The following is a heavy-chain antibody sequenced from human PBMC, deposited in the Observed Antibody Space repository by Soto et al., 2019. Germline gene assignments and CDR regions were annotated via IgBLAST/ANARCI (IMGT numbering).Heavy chain of an antibody. CDR3: AKLKRGAPLSCFDY. Sequence: GGSLRLSCAASGFTFNSNGMDWVRQTPGKGLEWLAVISYDGTNIYYADSVKGRFTISRDNSKNTLYLHMNNLRPEDTAVYYCAKLKRGAPLSCFDYWGQGTLVTVSS. V-gene: IGHV3-30*18. J-gene: IGHJ4*02. D-gene: IGHD1-26*01. CDR2: ISYDGTNI. CDR1: GFTFNSNG.